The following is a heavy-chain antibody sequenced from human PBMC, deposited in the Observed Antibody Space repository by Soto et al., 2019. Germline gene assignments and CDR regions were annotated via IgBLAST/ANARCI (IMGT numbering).Heavy chain of an antibody. CDR3: AIPLQATCGGDCSSGRDPFDV. Sequence: EVQLVESGGGLVKPGESLRLSCAGSGFSFRSYSVNWVRQAPGKGLEWVSSISSSGDFIYYADSLRGRFAISRDNAKNPLYLQINLLGAEDTAVYYCAIPLQATCGGDCSSGRDPFDVWGRGTMVTVSS. J-gene: IGHJ3*01. V-gene: IGHV3-21*01. CDR2: ISSSGDFI. D-gene: IGHD2-21*02. CDR1: GFSFRSYS.